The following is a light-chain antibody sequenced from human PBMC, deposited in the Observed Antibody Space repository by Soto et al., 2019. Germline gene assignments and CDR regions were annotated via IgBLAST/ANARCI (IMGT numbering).Light chain of an antibody. Sequence: DIVMTQSPATLSVSPGGRATLSCMASQSISDTLAWYQQKPGQAPRLLIYSASRGATGFPARFSGSWSGTDCTLTISSLQSEDFAVYYCQQYNNWPWTFSQGTKVDI. V-gene: IGKV3-15*01. J-gene: IGKJ1*01. CDR3: QQYNNWPWT. CDR1: QSISDT. CDR2: SAS.